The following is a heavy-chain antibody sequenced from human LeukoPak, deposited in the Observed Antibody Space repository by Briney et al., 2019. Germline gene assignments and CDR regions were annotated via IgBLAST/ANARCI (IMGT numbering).Heavy chain of an antibody. CDR3: ARAVHCSSTSCYGPTTYYYYYYMDV. J-gene: IGHJ6*03. D-gene: IGHD2-2*01. V-gene: IGHV4-34*01. CDR1: DGSLSDYH. Sequence: MPSETLSLTCGVYDGSLSDYHWSWIRQPPGKGLEWIGEINHSGSTNYNPSLKSRVIILLDTSKNQFSLNLSSVTAADTAVYYCARAVHCSSTSCYGPTTYYYYYYMDVWGKGTTVTISS. CDR2: INHSGST.